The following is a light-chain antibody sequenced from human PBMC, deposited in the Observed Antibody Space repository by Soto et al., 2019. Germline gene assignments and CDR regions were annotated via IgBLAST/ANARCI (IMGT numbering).Light chain of an antibody. CDR2: AAS. Sequence: AIRMTQSPSSLSASTGDRVTITCRASQGISSYLAWYQQKPGKAPKLLIYAASTLQSGVPSRFSGSGSGTDFTLTISCLQSEDFATYYCQQYSSYPPGTFGQGTKV. J-gene: IGKJ1*01. CDR1: QGISSY. V-gene: IGKV1-8*01. CDR3: QQYSSYPPGT.